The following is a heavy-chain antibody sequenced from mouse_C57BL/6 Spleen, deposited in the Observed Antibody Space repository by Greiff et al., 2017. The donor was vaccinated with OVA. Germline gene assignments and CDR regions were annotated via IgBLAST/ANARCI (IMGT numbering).Heavy chain of an antibody. CDR1: GYTFTDYE. D-gene: IGHD3-3*01. J-gene: IGHJ2*01. CDR3: TGLYYFDY. Sequence: VKLMESGAELVRPGASVTLSCKASGYTFTDYEMHWVKQTPVHGLEWIGAIDPETGGTAYNQKFKGKAILTADKSSSTAYMELRSLTSEDSAVYYCTGLYYFDYWGQGTTLTVSS. CDR2: IDPETGGT. V-gene: IGHV1-15*01.